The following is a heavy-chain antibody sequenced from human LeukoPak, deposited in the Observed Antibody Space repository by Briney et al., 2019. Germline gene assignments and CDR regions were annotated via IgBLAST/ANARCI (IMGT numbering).Heavy chain of an antibody. D-gene: IGHD2-2*01. Sequence: GGSLRLSCAASGFTFDDYAMHWVRQAPGKGLGWVSGISWSSGNIGYADSVKGRFTISRDNAKNSLYLQMNSLRAEDTAVYYCAKIGYCSSTSCLRATLYFDYWGQGTLVTVSS. CDR1: GFTFDDYA. CDR3: AKIGYCSSTSCLRATLYFDY. V-gene: IGHV3-9*01. J-gene: IGHJ4*02. CDR2: ISWSSGNI.